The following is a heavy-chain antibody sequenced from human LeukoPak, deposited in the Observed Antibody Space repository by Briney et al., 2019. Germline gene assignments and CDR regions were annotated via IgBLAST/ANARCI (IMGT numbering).Heavy chain of an antibody. CDR2: INHSGST. CDR3: AKSNGYGLVDS. D-gene: IGHD3-10*01. CDR1: GGSFSGYY. Sequence: SETLSLTCAVHGGSFSGYYWSWIRQPPGKGLEWIGEINHSGSTNYNPSLKSRVTISVDTAKNQFSLKLSSVTAADTAVYYCAKSNGYGLVDSGGQGTMVTVSS. V-gene: IGHV4-34*01. J-gene: IGHJ3*01.